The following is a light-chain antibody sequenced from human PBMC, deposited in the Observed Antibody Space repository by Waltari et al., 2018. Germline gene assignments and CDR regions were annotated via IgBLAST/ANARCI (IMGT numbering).Light chain of an antibody. CDR3: QQRSN. CDR2: DAS. V-gene: IGKV3-11*01. CDR1: QSVSSY. J-gene: IGKJ5*01. Sequence: DIVLTQSPATLSLSPGERATLSCRASQSVSSYLAWYQQKPGQAPRHLIYDASSRATGIPARFSGRGSGTDFTLTISSLEPEDFAVYYCQQRSNFGQGTRLEIK.